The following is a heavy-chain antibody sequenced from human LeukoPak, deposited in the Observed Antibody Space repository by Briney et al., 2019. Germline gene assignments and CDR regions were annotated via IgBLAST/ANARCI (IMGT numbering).Heavy chain of an antibody. CDR1: GFTFSSYA. CDR3: ATLRRFIAAGGTPVDY. Sequence: GESLRLSCAASGFTFSSYAMSWIRQAPGKGLEWVSTIVGSGSSTTYADSVRGRFTVSRDNSKNTLFLQMNSLRAEDTAVYYCATLRRFIAAGGTPVDYWGQGTLVTVSS. D-gene: IGHD6-13*01. J-gene: IGHJ4*02. V-gene: IGHV3-23*01. CDR2: IVGSGSST.